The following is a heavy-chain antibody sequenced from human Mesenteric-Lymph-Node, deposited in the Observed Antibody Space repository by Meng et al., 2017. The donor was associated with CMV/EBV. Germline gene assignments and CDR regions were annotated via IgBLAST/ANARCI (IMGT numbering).Heavy chain of an antibody. CDR2: IYYSGST. Sequence: SETLSLTCTVSGSSISSSSYYWGWIRQPPGKGLEWIGSIYYSGSTYYNPSLKSRVTISVDTSKNQFSLKLSSVTAADTAVYYCARDSNKLGVFDYWGQGTLVTVSS. J-gene: IGHJ4*02. CDR1: GSSISSSSYY. D-gene: IGHD7-27*01. V-gene: IGHV4-39*07. CDR3: ARDSNKLGVFDY.